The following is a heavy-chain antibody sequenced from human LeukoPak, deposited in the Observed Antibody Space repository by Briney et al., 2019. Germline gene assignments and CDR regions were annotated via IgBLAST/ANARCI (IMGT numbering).Heavy chain of an antibody. CDR2: ISYDGSNK. CDR3: AKDLSNYYDSSGVDY. J-gene: IGHJ4*02. Sequence: SGGSLRLSCAASGFAFSSYGMHWVRQAPGKGLEWVAVISYDGSNKYYADSVKGRFTISRDNSKNTLYLQMNSLRAEDTAVYYCAKDLSNYYDSSGVDYWGQGTLVTVSS. V-gene: IGHV3-30*18. CDR1: GFAFSSYG. D-gene: IGHD3-22*01.